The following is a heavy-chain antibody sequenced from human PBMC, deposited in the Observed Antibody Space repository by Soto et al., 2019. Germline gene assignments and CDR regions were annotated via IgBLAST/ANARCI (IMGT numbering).Heavy chain of an antibody. CDR2: IRSKANSYAT. Sequence: EVQLVESGGGLVQPGGSLKLSCAASGFTFSGSAMHWVRQASGKGLEWVGRIRSKANSYATAYAASVKGRFTISRDDSKNTAYLQMKSLKDEDTAVYYCTSHQWLSYGMDVWGQGTTVTVSS. J-gene: IGHJ6*02. CDR1: GFTFSGSA. D-gene: IGHD6-19*01. CDR3: TSHQWLSYGMDV. V-gene: IGHV3-73*01.